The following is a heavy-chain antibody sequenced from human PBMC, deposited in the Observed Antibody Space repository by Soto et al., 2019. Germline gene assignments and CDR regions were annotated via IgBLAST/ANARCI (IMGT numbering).Heavy chain of an antibody. CDR3: ARGRSPAYDYVWGSHRSRYYFAY. D-gene: IGHD3-16*02. Sequence: QVQLVQSGAEVKKPGASVKVSCKASGYTFTVYYMHWVRQAPGQGHEWMGWINPNCGGTNYAQKFQSWVTMTRDTSISTAYMELSRLRSDDTAVYYCARGRSPAYDYVWGSHRSRYYFAYWGEGTLVTVSS. CDR1: GYTFTVYY. J-gene: IGHJ4*02. CDR2: INPNCGGT. V-gene: IGHV1-2*04.